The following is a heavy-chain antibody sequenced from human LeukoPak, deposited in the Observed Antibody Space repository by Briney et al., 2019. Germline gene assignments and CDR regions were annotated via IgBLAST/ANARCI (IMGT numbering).Heavy chain of an antibody. V-gene: IGHV3-23*01. D-gene: IGHD1-26*01. CDR1: GFTFSSYA. J-gene: IGHJ4*02. Sequence: PGGSLRLSCAASGFTFSSYAMSWVRQAPGKGLEWVSAISGSGGSTYYADSVKGRFTISRGNSKNTLYLQMNSLRAEDTAVYYCAKGLDGSYYTFFDYWGQGTLVTVSS. CDR2: ISGSGGST. CDR3: AKGLDGSYYTFFDY.